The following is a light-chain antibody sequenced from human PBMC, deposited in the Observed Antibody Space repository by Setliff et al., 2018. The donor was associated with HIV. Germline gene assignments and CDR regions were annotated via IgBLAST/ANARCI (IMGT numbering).Light chain of an antibody. CDR1: SSDIGTYNF. Sequence: QSALTQPASVSGSPGQSITISCTGSSSDIGTYNFVSWYQQYPGKAPKVVIYEVSIRPSGISSRFSGSKSGNTASLTISGLQPEDDADYYCTSYTTSSAPLVFGSGTKVTVL. CDR3: TSYTTSSAPLV. CDR2: EVS. J-gene: IGLJ1*01. V-gene: IGLV2-14*01.